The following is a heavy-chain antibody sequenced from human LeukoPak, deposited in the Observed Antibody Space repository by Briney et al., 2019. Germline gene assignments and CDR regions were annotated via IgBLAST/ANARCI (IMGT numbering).Heavy chain of an antibody. CDR1: GFTVSSNY. CDR2: ISGSGGST. V-gene: IGHV3-23*01. CDR3: ASGGTGPVPPITDH. D-gene: IGHD3/OR15-3a*01. J-gene: IGHJ4*02. Sequence: GGSLRLSCAASGFTVSSNYMSWVRQAPGKGLEWVSAISGSGGSTYYADSVKGRFTISRDNSKNTLYLQMNSLRAEDTAVYYCASGGTGPVPPITDHWGQGTLVTVSS.